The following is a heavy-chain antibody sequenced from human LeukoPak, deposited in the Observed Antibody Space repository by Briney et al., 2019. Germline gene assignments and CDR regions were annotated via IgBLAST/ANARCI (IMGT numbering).Heavy chain of an antibody. Sequence: ASVKVSCKASGYTFTTYGINWVRQAPGQGLEWMGWISAYNGNTNYAQNLQGRVTLTTDTSASTAYMELRSLRSDDTAVYYCARDLIAARPGWFDPWGQGTLVVVSS. D-gene: IGHD6-6*01. J-gene: IGHJ5*02. V-gene: IGHV1-18*01. CDR2: ISAYNGNT. CDR3: ARDLIAARPGWFDP. CDR1: GYTFTTYG.